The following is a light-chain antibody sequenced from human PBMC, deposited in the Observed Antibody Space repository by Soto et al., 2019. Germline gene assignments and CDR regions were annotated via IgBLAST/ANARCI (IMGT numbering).Light chain of an antibody. CDR2: AAS. CDR3: QKYNSAPL. Sequence: DIQMTQFPSSLSASFGDKVTITCRASQGIGNYLAWYQQKPGKVPKLLIYAASTLQSGVPSRFSGSGSGTHFALTISSLQPEDVATYYRQKYNSAPLFGQGTRLEIK. V-gene: IGKV1-27*01. J-gene: IGKJ5*01. CDR1: QGIGNY.